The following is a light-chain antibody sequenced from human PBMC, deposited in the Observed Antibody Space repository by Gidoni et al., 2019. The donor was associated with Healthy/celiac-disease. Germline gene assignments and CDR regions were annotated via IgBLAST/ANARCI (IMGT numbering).Light chain of an antibody. Sequence: EIVSTQPPATLSLSPGERATLSCRASQSVSSYLAWYQQKPGQAPRLLIYDASNRATGIPARFSGSGSGTDFTLTISSLEPEDFAVYYCQQRSNWPWTFGQGTKVEIK. V-gene: IGKV3-11*01. CDR2: DAS. CDR3: QQRSNWPWT. J-gene: IGKJ1*01. CDR1: QSVSSY.